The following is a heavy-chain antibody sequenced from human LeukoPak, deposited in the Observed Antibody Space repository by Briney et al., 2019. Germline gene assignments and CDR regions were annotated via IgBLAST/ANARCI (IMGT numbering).Heavy chain of an antibody. Sequence: GGSLRLSCAASGFTFSTNYMSWVRQAPGKGLEWVSVIYSGGSPYYADSVKGRFTISRDNSKNTLYLQMNSLRAEDTAVYYCAKELDSSGYFDYWGQGTLVTVSS. J-gene: IGHJ4*02. D-gene: IGHD3-22*01. CDR3: AKELDSSGYFDY. CDR1: GFTFSTNY. CDR2: IYSGGSP. V-gene: IGHV3-53*01.